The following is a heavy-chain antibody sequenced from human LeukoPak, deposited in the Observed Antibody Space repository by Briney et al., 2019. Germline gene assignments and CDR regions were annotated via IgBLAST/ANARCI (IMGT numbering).Heavy chain of an antibody. D-gene: IGHD4-17*01. CDR3: ASGDHRGGDYSSGN. Sequence: GASVTVSCKASGYRFTDYYMHWVRQAPGQGLEWMGWINPINGDTIYAQKFRGRVTVTRDTSITTAYMELSRLRSDDTAVYYCASGDHRGGDYSSGNWGQGTLVTVSS. CDR1: GYRFTDYY. V-gene: IGHV1-2*02. CDR2: INPINGDT. J-gene: IGHJ4*02.